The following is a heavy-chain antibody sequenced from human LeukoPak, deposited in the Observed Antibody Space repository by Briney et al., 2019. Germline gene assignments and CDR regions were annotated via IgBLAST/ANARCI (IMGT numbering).Heavy chain of an antibody. D-gene: IGHD3-22*01. CDR2: ISAGGGST. J-gene: IGHJ4*02. V-gene: IGHV3-23*01. CDR1: GFTFSNYA. CDR3: AKAHLDSSGYYLYYFDY. Sequence: PGGSLRLSCAASGFTFSNYAMSWVRQAPGKGLEWVSLISAGGGSTFYADSVKGRFTISRDNSRNTLYLQMNSLRAEDTAVYYCAKAHLDSSGYYLYYFDYWGQGTLVTVSS.